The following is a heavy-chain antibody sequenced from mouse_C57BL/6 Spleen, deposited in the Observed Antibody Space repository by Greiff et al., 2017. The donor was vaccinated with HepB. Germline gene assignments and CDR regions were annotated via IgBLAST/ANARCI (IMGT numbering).Heavy chain of an antibody. CDR2: ISGGGGNT. CDR1: GFTFSSYP. D-gene: IGHD2-4*01. CDR3: ERQEGHDYWFAY. J-gene: IGHJ3*01. Sequence: EVMLVESGGGLVKPGGSLKLSCAASGFTFSSYPMSWVRQTPEKRLEWVATISGGGGNTYYPDSVKGRFTISRDNAKNTLYLQMSSLRSEDTALYYWERQEGHDYWFAYWGQGTLVTVSA. V-gene: IGHV5-9*01.